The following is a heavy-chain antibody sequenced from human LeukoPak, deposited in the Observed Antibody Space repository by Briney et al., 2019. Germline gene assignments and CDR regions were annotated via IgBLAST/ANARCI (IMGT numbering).Heavy chain of an antibody. J-gene: IGHJ6*03. CDR1: GYTFTSYY. V-gene: IGHV1-2*02. CDR2: INPNSGGT. D-gene: IGHD3-3*01. CDR3: TSTYYDFWSGYEDYYYYMDV. Sequence: GASVKVSCKASGYTFTSYYMHWVRQAPGQGLEWMGWINPNSGGTNYAQKFQGRVTMTRDTSISTAYMELSRLRSDDTAVYYCTSTYYDFWSGYEDYYYYMDVWGKGTTVTVSS.